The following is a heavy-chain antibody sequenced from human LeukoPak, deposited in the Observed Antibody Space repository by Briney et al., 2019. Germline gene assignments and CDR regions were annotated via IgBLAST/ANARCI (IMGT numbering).Heavy chain of an antibody. D-gene: IGHD3-10*01. CDR2: INPNSGGT. V-gene: IGHV1-2*02. J-gene: IGHJ4*02. CDR3: ARTYYYGSGSYSFDY. Sequence: ASVKVSCKASGYTFTGCYMHWVRQAPGQGLEWMGWINPNSGGTNYAQKFQGRVTMTRDTSISTAYMELSRLRSDDTAVYYCARTYYYGSGSYSFDYWGQGTLLTVSS. CDR1: GYTFTGCY.